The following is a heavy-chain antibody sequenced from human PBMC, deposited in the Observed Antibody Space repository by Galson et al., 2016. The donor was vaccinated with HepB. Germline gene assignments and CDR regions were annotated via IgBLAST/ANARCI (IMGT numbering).Heavy chain of an antibody. V-gene: IGHV4-39*02. Sequence: SETLSLTCTVSGASVSSSICYWGWIRQPPGKGLEWLASVSYSGTTDYKPSLRSRLTISADTSKNHFSLRLSSVTAADTAVYYCARTLSPTNQYFFKSWGQGTLVTVSS. J-gene: IGHJ4*02. D-gene: IGHD1-14*01. CDR3: ARTLSPTNQYFFKS. CDR1: GASVSSSICY. CDR2: VSYSGTT.